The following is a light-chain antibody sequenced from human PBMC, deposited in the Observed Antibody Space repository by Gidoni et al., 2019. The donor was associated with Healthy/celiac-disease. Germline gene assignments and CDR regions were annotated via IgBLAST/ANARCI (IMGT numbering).Light chain of an antibody. CDR3: QQYYSTPRT. V-gene: IGKV4-1*01. Sequence: DIVMTQSPAPLAGSLGDRATINCKSSQSVLYSSNNKNYLAWYQQKPGQPPKLLIYWASTRESGVPDRFSGSGSGTDFTLTISSLQAEDVAVYYCQQYYSTPRTFGQGTKVEIK. CDR2: WAS. J-gene: IGKJ1*01. CDR1: QSVLYSSNNKNY.